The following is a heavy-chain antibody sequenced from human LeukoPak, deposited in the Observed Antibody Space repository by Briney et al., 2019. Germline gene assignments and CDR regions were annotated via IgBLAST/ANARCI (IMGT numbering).Heavy chain of an antibody. CDR3: ARGPRSGYHVPSDY. CDR1: GFTFSSYW. D-gene: IGHD3-22*01. CDR2: ISSISSYI. Sequence: GGSLRLSCAASGFTFSSYWMYWVRQAPGKGLEWVSSISSISSYIYYTDSVKGRFTISRDNAKNSLYLQMNSLRAEDTAVYYCARGPRSGYHVPSDYWGQGTLVTVSP. V-gene: IGHV3-21*01. J-gene: IGHJ4*02.